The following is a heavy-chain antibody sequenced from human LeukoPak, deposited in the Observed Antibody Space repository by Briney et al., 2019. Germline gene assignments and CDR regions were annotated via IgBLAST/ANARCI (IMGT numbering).Heavy chain of an antibody. D-gene: IGHD4-17*01. CDR1: GFTFSSYA. CDR3: AKDPPQFGLTTDSYWFDP. J-gene: IGHJ5*02. Sequence: PGGSLRLSCAASGFTFSSYAMSWVRQAPGKGLEWVSAISGSGGSTYYADSVKGRFTISRDNSKDTLYLQMNSLRAEDTAVYYCAKDPPQFGLTTDSYWFDPWGQGTLVTVSS. CDR2: ISGSGGST. V-gene: IGHV3-23*01.